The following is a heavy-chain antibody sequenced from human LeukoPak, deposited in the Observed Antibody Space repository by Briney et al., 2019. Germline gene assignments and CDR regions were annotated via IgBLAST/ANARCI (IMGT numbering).Heavy chain of an antibody. CDR1: GFTFCSYG. D-gene: IGHD3-10*01. J-gene: IGHJ4*02. V-gene: IGHV3-30*02. Sequence: GGSLRLSCAASGFTFCSYGMHWLRQAPGKGLEWVAFIRDDGSNKYYADSVKGRFTISRDNSKNTLYLQMNSLRAEDTAVYYCAKDMQTLLWFGELLSYPDYWGQGTLVTVSS. CDR3: AKDMQTLLWFGELLSYPDY. CDR2: IRDDGSNK.